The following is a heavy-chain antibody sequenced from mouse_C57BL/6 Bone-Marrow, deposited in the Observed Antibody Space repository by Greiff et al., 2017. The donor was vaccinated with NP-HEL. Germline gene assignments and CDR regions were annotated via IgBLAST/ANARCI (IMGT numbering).Heavy chain of an antibody. J-gene: IGHJ2*01. CDR1: GYTFTSYL. D-gene: IGHD1-1*01. CDR2: IDPNSGGT. Sequence: QVQLQQPGAELVKPGASVKLSCKASGYTFTSYLMHWVKQRPGRGLEWIGRIDPNSGGTKYNEKFKSKATMNVDKPSSTSYMPLNSLTSEDPAVYYCARYNSSSSSFDYWGQGTTLTVTS. CDR3: ARYNSSSSSFDY. V-gene: IGHV1-72*01.